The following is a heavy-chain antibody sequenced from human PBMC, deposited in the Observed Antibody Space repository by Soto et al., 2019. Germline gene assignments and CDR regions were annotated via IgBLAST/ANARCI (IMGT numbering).Heavy chain of an antibody. CDR2: FDPEDGET. D-gene: IGHD4-17*01. V-gene: IGHV1-24*01. J-gene: IGHJ4*02. CDR1: GYTLTELS. CDR3: ATSSPHDYGVDFDY. Sequence: ASVKVSCKVSGYTLTELSMHWVRQALGKGLEWMGGFDPEDGETIYAQKFQGRVTMTEDTSTDTAYMELSSLRSEDTAVYYCATSSPHDYGVDFDYWGQGTLVTVSS.